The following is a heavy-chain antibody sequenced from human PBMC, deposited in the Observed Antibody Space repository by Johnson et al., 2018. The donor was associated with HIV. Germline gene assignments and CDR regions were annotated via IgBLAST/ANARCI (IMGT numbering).Heavy chain of an antibody. CDR3: ARAQGVLVWFRELLFDAFDI. J-gene: IGHJ3*02. D-gene: IGHD3-10*01. V-gene: IGHV3-30*03. Sequence: VQLVESGGGVVQPGRSLRLSCAASGFTFNTYGMHWVRQAPGKGLEWVAVISYDGSNKYYVDSVKGRFTISRDNAKNSLYLQMNSLRAEDTAVYYCARAQGVLVWFRELLFDAFDIWGQGTMVTVSS. CDR2: ISYDGSNK. CDR1: GFTFNTYG.